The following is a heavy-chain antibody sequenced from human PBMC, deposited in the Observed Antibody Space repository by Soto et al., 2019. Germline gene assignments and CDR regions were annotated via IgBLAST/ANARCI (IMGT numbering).Heavy chain of an antibody. CDR2: IIPILGIA. J-gene: IGHJ5*02. Sequence: QVQLVQSGAEVKKPGSSVKVSCKASGGTFSSYTISWVRQAPGQGLEWMGRIIPILGIANYAQKFQGRVTITADKSTSTAYRELSSRRSEDTAVYYCASVGSKLWSSTSCPGGWFDPWGQGTLVTVSS. CDR3: ASVGSKLWSSTSCPGGWFDP. CDR1: GGTFSSYT. V-gene: IGHV1-69*02. D-gene: IGHD2-2*01.